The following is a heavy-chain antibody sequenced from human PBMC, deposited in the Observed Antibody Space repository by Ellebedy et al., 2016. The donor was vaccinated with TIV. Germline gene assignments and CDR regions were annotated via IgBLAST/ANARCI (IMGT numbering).Heavy chain of an antibody. CDR3: AGGSYSPYGMDV. Sequence: SETLSLTCTVSGGSISNYFWTWIRQPPGKGLEWIGYMYYSGSNYNPSLKSRVTISEDTSKNQFSLRLSSVTAADTAVYYCAGGSYSPYGMDVWGQGTTVTVSS. CDR2: MYYSGS. V-gene: IGHV4-59*01. D-gene: IGHD1-26*01. CDR1: GGSISNYF. J-gene: IGHJ6*02.